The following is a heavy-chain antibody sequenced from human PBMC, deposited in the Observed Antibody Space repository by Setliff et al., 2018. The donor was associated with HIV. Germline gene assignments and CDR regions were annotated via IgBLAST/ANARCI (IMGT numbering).Heavy chain of an antibody. CDR2: INPKSDGT. Sequence: ASVKVSCKASGYSFTDYYIHWVRQAPGQGLEWMGWINPKSDGTNYAQKFKGWIIMTRETSISTAYMELSSLRSDDTAVYYFARGMDYYDTSGYYQYYFDYWGQGTLVTVSS. J-gene: IGHJ4*02. V-gene: IGHV1-2*04. D-gene: IGHD3-22*01. CDR1: GYSFTDYY. CDR3: ARGMDYYDTSGYYQYYFDY.